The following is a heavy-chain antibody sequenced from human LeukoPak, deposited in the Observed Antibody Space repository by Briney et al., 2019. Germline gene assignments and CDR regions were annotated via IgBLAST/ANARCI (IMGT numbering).Heavy chain of an antibody. CDR2: IYYSGST. Sequence: PSETLSLTCTVSGGSISSSSYYWGWIRQPPGKGLEWIGSIYYSGSTYYNPSLKSRVTISVDTSKNQFSLKLSSVTAADTAVYYCARVVSGSYPGMVDYWGQGTLVTVSS. J-gene: IGHJ4*02. CDR3: ARVVSGSYPGMVDY. CDR1: GGSISSSSYY. V-gene: IGHV4-39*01. D-gene: IGHD1-26*01.